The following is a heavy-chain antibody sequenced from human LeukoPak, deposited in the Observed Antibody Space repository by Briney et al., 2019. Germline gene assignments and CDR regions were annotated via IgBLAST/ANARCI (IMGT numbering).Heavy chain of an antibody. V-gene: IGHV5-51*01. CDR2: IYPGDSDT. D-gene: IGHD1-26*01. CDR3: ARQVWNSGRDTRFDY. J-gene: IGHJ4*02. CDR1: GYSFTSYW. Sequence: GESLKISSKGSGYSFTSYWIGWVRQMPGKGLEWMGIIYPGDSDTRYSPSFQGQVTISADKSISTAYLQWSSLKASDTAMYYCARQVWNSGRDTRFDYWGQGTLVTVSS.